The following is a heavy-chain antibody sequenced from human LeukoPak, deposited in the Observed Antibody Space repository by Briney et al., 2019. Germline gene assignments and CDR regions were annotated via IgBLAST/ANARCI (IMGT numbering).Heavy chain of an antibody. CDR1: GYTFTSYG. J-gene: IGHJ4*02. V-gene: IGHV1-18*01. Sequence: ASVKVSCKASGYTFTSYGISWVRQAPGQGLEWMGWISAYNGNTNYAQKLQGRVTMTTDTSTSTAYMELRSLRSDDTAVYYCATSPRGWNYFDYWGQGAPVTVSS. CDR3: ATSPRGWNYFDY. CDR2: ISAYNGNT. D-gene: IGHD6-19*01.